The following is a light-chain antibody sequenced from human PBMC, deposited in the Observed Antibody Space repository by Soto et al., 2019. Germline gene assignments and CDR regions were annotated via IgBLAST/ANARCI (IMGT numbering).Light chain of an antibody. Sequence: EIVLTQSPATLSLSPGERATLSCRASQSVSSYLAWYQQKPGQAPRLLIYDASNRATGIPARFSGSGSGTDVTLTISSLEPEDFAVYYCQKRSNWPLTFGGGTTVAIK. CDR1: QSVSSY. CDR2: DAS. CDR3: QKRSNWPLT. J-gene: IGKJ4*01. V-gene: IGKV3-11*01.